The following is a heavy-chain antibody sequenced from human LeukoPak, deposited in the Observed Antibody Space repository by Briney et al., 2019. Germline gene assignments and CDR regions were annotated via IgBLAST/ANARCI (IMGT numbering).Heavy chain of an antibody. CDR2: ISYDGSNK. CDR3: ARVGTVTTFFDY. D-gene: IGHD4-17*01. J-gene: IGHJ4*02. V-gene: IGHV3-30*04. CDR1: GFTFSSYA. Sequence: GRSLRLSCAASGFTFSSYAMHWVRQAPGKGLEWVAVISYDGSNKYYADSVKGRFTISRDNSKNTLYLQMSSLRAEDTAVYYCARVGTVTTFFDYWGQGTLVTVSS.